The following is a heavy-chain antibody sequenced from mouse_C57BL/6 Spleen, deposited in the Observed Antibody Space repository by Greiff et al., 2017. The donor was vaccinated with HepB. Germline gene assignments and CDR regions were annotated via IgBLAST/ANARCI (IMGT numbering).Heavy chain of an antibody. CDR3: AREGRDFLDY. CDR1: GYTFTNYW. D-gene: IGHD1-1*01. CDR2: IYPGGGYT. J-gene: IGHJ2*01. V-gene: IGHV1-63*01. Sequence: QVQLQQSGAELVRPGTSVKMSCKASGYTFTNYWIGWAKQRPGHGLEWIGDIYPGGGYTNYNEKFKGKATLTADKSSSTAYMQFSSLTSEDSAIYYCAREGRDFLDYWGQGTTLTVSS.